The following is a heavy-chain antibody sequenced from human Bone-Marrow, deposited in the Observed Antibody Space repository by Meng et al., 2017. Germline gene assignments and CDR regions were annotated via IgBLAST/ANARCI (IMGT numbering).Heavy chain of an antibody. J-gene: IGHJ4*02. V-gene: IGHV4-34*01. CDR2: INHSGST. CDR1: GGSFSGYY. CDR3: ARAGYDSSGYYYYY. D-gene: IGHD3-22*01. Sequence: GSLRLSCAVYGGSFSGYYWSWIRQPPGKGLEWIGEINHSGSTNYNPSLKSRVTISVDTSKNQFSLKLSSATAADTAVYYCARAGYDSSGYYYYYWGQGTLVTVSS.